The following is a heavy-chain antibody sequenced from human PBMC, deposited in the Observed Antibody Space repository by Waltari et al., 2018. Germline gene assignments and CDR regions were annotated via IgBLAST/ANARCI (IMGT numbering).Heavy chain of an antibody. CDR2: ISSSGSTI. Sequence: EVQLVESGGGLVQPGGSLRLSCAASGFTFSSYEMNWVRQAPGKGLEWVSYISSSGSTIDYAASVKGRFTISRDNAKNSLYLQMNSLRAEDTAVYYCARESGSSYGGLLYYYMDVWGKGTTVTVSS. J-gene: IGHJ6*03. D-gene: IGHD3-10*01. CDR1: GFTFSSYE. CDR3: ARESGSSYGGLLYYYMDV. V-gene: IGHV3-48*03.